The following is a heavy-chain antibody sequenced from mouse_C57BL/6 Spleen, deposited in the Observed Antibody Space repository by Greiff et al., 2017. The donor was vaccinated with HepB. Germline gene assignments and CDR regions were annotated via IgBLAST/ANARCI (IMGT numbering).Heavy chain of an antibody. CDR2: IDPETGGT. D-gene: IGHD1-2*01. V-gene: IGHV1-15*01. J-gene: IGHJ2*01. CDR3: TRSSITRYYFDY. Sequence: VKLMESGAELVRPGASVTLSCKASGYTFTDYEMHWVKQTPVHGLEWIGAIDPETGGTAYNQKFKGKAILTADKSSSTAYMELRSLTSEDSAVYYCTRSSITRYYFDYWGQGTTLTVSS. CDR1: GYTFTDYE.